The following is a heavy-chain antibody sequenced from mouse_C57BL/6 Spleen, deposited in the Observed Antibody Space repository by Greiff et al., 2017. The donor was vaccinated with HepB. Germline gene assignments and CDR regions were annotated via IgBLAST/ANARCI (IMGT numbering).Heavy chain of an antibody. Sequence: DVQLHESGPGLVKPSQSLSLTCSVTGYSITSGYYWNWIRQFPGNKLEWMGYISYDGSNNYNPSLKNRISITRDTSKNQFFLKLNSVTTEDTATYYCARGNYDFDYWGQGTTLTVSS. J-gene: IGHJ2*01. V-gene: IGHV3-6*01. CDR1: GYSITSGYY. CDR3: ARGNYDFDY. CDR2: ISYDGSN. D-gene: IGHD2-1*01.